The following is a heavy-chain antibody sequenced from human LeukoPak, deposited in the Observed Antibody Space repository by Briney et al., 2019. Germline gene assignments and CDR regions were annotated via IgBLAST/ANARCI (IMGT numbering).Heavy chain of an antibody. CDR3: VRDPGIDTSDRYFLL. Sequence: QPGGSLRLSCEASGFTLSVYCMHWVRQAPGKGLVWVSRICPDARRTGYADSVEGRFTTSRHNAKNNLYFQMNSLRSENSALYHCVRDPGIDTSDRYFLLGGRGTLVVVSS. V-gene: IGHV3-74*01. CDR2: ICPDARRT. J-gene: IGHJ2*01. D-gene: IGHD3-3*02. CDR1: GFTLSVYC.